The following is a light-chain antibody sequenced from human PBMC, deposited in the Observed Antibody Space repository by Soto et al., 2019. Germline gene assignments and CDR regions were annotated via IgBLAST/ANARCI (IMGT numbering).Light chain of an antibody. Sequence: QSVLTQPASVSGSLGQSITISCTGTSSDVGHPYNYVSWYQQHPGKAPKLLIFKVSNRPSGISGRFSGSKSGNTASLTISGLQAEDEADYYCMSSIDSTSTHWVLGGGTKLTVL. CDR2: KVS. CDR3: MSSIDSTSTHWV. V-gene: IGLV2-14*03. J-gene: IGLJ3*02. CDR1: SSDVGHPYNY.